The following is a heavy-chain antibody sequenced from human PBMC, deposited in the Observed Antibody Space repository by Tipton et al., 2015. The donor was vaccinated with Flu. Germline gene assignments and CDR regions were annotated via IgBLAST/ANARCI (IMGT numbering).Heavy chain of an antibody. CDR3: ARGSGSGPKDWFDP. D-gene: IGHD3-10*01. CDR1: GDSVSSNGAT. V-gene: IGHV6-1*01. J-gene: IGHJ5*02. CDR2: TYQRSMWHH. Sequence: VKPTQTLSLTCVISGDSVSSNGATWNWIRQSPSRGLEWLGKTYQRSMWHHIYAVSVKGRISITPDTSKNQFSLQLNSVTPEDTAVYYCARGSGSGPKDWFDPWGQGTQVTVS.